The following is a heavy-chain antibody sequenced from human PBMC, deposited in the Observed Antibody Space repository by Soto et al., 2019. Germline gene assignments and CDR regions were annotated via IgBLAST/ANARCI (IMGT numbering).Heavy chain of an antibody. CDR2: MFASGSS. J-gene: IGHJ4*02. CDR3: AREGFDHRPDY. V-gene: IGHV4-4*02. Sequence: QVQLQESGPGLMKPSETLSLTCAVSGDSISSPNWWSWYRQTPGKGLELIGEMFASGSSNYNPSLNGRVTISLDTSKNHFSLKLTSLTAADTSIYYCAREGFDHRPDYWGQGIPVTVSS. CDR1: GDSISSPNW.